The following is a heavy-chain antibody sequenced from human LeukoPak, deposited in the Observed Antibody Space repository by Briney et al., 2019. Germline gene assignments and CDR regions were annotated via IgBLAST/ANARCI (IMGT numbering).Heavy chain of an antibody. CDR2: VNSGGST. D-gene: IGHD6-13*01. CDR3: ARGEYSSTFDY. CDR1: GFTVSSNY. J-gene: IGHJ4*02. V-gene: IGHV3-66*01. Sequence: GGSLRLSCAASGFTVSSNYMSWVRQAPGKGLEWVSVVNSGGSTYYADSVKGRFTISRDNSKNTLSLQMNSLRAEDTAVYYCARGEYSSTFDYWGQGALVTVSS.